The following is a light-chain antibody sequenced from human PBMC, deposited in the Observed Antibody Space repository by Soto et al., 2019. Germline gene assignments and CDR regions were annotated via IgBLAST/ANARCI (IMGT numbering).Light chain of an antibody. Sequence: DIQMTQSPSTLSASVGDRVTITCRASQNINSWLAWYQQEPGKAPNLLISKASSLQSGVSSRFSGSGSGTEFTLTISSLQPDDFATYYCQQYETYPWTVGQGTKVDIK. CDR2: KAS. V-gene: IGKV1-5*03. CDR1: QNINSW. J-gene: IGKJ1*01. CDR3: QQYETYPWT.